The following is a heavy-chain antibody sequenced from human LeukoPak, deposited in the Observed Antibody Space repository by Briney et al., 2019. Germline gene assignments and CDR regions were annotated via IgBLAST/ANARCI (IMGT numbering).Heavy chain of an antibody. CDR2: ISGSSSPI. Sequence: PGGSLRLSCAASRYSSTGYSMCCVRQAPGEGRERVSYISGSSSPIYYADSVKGRFTISRDNAKNSLYLQMNSMRAEETAAYDCARDISDCCGQGTLVTV. CDR3: ARDISDC. J-gene: IGHJ4*02. D-gene: IGHD3-9*01. CDR1: RYSSTGYS. V-gene: IGHV3-48*01.